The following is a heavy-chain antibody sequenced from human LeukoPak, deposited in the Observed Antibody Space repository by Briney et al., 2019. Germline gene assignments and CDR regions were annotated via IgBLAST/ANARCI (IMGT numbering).Heavy chain of an antibody. V-gene: IGHV4-38-2*02. Sequence: PSETLSLNCIVSGYSIISDYFWGRVRQPPGKGPGWIGSIFRSVDVYYKPSLKSRVTLSVDPSKNRFSLKVTSVTASDTAIYYCARVVASTSIDSWGQGTLVTVSS. D-gene: IGHD2-15*01. J-gene: IGHJ4*02. CDR1: GYSIISDYF. CDR2: IFRSVDV. CDR3: ARVVASTSIDS.